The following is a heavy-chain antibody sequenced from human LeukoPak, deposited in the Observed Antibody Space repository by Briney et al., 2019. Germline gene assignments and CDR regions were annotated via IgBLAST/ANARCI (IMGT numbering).Heavy chain of an antibody. Sequence: SETLSLTCTVSGGSISSYYWSWIRQPPGKGLEWIGYIYYSGSTNYNPSLKSRVTISVDASKNQFSLKLSSVTAADTAVYYCARGEDGDLFDYWGQGTLVTVSS. CDR3: ARGEDGDLFDY. D-gene: IGHD4-17*01. V-gene: IGHV4-59*01. CDR2: IYYSGST. CDR1: GGSISSYY. J-gene: IGHJ4*02.